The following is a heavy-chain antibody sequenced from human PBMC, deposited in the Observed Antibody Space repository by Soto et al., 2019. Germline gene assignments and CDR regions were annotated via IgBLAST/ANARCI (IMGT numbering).Heavy chain of an antibody. CDR1: GFTFSSYW. V-gene: IGHV3-74*01. Sequence: EVQLVESGGGLVQPGGSLRLSCAASGFTFSSYWMHWVRQAPGKGLVWVSRINSDGSSTSYADSVKGRFTISRDNAKNTLYLQMNSLRAEDTAVYYWARLGTGVVPAANYCYYYMDVWGKGTTVTVSS. CDR2: INSDGSST. CDR3: ARLGTGVVPAANYCYYYMDV. J-gene: IGHJ6*03. D-gene: IGHD2-2*01.